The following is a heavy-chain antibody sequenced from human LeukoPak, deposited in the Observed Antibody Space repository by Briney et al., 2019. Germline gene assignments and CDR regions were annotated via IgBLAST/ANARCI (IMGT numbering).Heavy chain of an antibody. V-gene: IGHV1-18*01. J-gene: IGHJ6*03. CDR2: IHTYNGHT. D-gene: IGHD3-9*01. CDR3: ARDGPLPGRYFDWFPRSLYYYYMDV. CDR1: GYTVNSYG. Sequence: ASVKVSCKSSGYTVNSYGITRVRQAPGQGLEWMGWIHTYNGHTNYAQKLQGRVTMTTDTSTSTAYMELRSLRSDDTAVYYCARDGPLPGRYFDWFPRSLYYYYMDVWGKGTTVTISS.